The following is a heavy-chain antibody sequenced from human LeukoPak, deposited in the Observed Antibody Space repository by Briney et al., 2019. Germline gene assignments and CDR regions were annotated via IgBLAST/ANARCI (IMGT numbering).Heavy chain of an antibody. CDR2: ISSSSRYI. D-gene: IGHD3-9*01. CDR1: GFTFSSYS. J-gene: IGHJ4*02. V-gene: IGHV3-21*01. CDR3: ARDKDILTGSFDY. Sequence: GGSLRLSCAASGFTFSSYSMNWVRQAPGKGLEWVSSISSSSRYIYYADSVKGRFTISRDNAKNSLYLQMNSLRAEDTAVYYCARDKDILTGSFDYWGQGTLVTVSS.